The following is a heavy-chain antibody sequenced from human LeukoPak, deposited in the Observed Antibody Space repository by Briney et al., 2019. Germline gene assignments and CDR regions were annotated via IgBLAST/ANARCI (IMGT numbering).Heavy chain of an antibody. CDR2: IYYSGNT. CDR3: ARQGVGKSRGAYNWFDP. Sequence: PSETLSLTCPVSGGLTNRNNYDCGWIRQPPGKGLEWIGSIYYSGNTYYKPTLKSRVTISVDTSKNQFSLKLNSVTAADTAVYYCARQGVGKSRGAYNWFDPWGQGTLVTVSS. J-gene: IGHJ5*02. CDR1: GGLTNRNNYD. D-gene: IGHD1-26*01. V-gene: IGHV4-39*01.